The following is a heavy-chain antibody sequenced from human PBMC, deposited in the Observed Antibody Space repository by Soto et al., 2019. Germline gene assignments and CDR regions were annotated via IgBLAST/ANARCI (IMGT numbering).Heavy chain of an antibody. D-gene: IGHD3-10*01. Sequence: PSETLSLTCNVSGGSFSSSSYYWVWVRQPPSKGLEWIASIYYSGSTYYNSSLKSRVTISLDTSKNQFSLQLTSVTAADTAVYYCVRQKMSSNPVGYWGQGTLVTVSS. CDR3: VRQKMSSNPVGY. V-gene: IGHV4-39*01. CDR1: GGSFSSSSYY. CDR2: IYYSGST. J-gene: IGHJ4*02.